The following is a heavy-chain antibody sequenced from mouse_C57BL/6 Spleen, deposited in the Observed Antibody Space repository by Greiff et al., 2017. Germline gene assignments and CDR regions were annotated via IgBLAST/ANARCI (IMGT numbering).Heavy chain of an antibody. V-gene: IGHV1-64*01. CDR2: IHPNSGST. CDR3: AREKDGYRSWFAY. D-gene: IGHD2-3*01. CDR1: GYTFTSYW. J-gene: IGHJ3*01. Sequence: QVQLQQPGAELVKPGASVKLSCKASGYTFTSYWMHWVKQRPGQGLEWIGMIHPNSGSTNYNEKFKSKATLTVDKSSSTAYMQLSSLTSEDSAVYYCAREKDGYRSWFAYWGQGTLVTVSA.